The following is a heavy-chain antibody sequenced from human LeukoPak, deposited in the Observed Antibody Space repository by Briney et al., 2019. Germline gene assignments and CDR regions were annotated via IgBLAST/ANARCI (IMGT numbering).Heavy chain of an antibody. CDR1: ALRFSSFA. D-gene: IGHD3-22*01. CDR2: IHGSGETT. J-gene: IGHJ4*02. Sequence: PGGSLRLSCAASALRFSSFAMTWVRQVPGKGLEWVSGIHGSGETTYYADSVKGRFTISRDNSREMLYLQMNSLRAEDTAVYYCAKDHGKYYYDSSGYSDYWGQGTLVTVSS. CDR3: AKDHGKYYYDSSGYSDY. V-gene: IGHV3-23*01.